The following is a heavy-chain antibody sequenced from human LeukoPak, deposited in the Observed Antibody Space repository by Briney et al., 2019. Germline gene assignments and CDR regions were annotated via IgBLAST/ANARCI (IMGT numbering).Heavy chain of an antibody. CDR3: ARGGGLDV. J-gene: IGHJ6*02. V-gene: IGHV3-74*01. Sequence: PGGSLRLSCAASRFTFSSYSMNWVRQAPGKGLVWVSRINSDGSSTSYADSVKGRFTISRDNAKNTLYLQMSNLRAEDTAVYFCARGGGLDVWGQGATVTVSS. CDR2: INSDGSST. CDR1: RFTFSSYS. D-gene: IGHD3-16*01.